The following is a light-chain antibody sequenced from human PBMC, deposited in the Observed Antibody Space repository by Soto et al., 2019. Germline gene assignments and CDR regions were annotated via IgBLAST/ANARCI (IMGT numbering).Light chain of an antibody. V-gene: IGKV1-39*01. CDR3: QQSYSAPPHT. J-gene: IGKJ4*01. CDR1: QSISSY. CDR2: AAS. Sequence: DIQMTQSPSSLSASVGDRVTITCRASQSISSYLNWYQQKPGKAPKLLISAASSLQSGVPSRFGGSGSGTDFTLTISSLQLEDFATYYCQQSYSAPPHTFGGGTKVEIK.